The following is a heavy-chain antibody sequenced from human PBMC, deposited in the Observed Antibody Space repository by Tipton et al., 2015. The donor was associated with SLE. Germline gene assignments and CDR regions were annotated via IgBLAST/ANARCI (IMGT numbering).Heavy chain of an antibody. V-gene: IGHV4-38-2*02. CDR3: ASAGITVAGTHAFDI. Sequence: TLSLTCTVSGYSISSGYYWGWIRQPPGKGLEWIGSIYHSGTTYYYPSLKSRVTISIDTSKNQFSLKLSSVTAADTAVYYCASAGITVAGTHAFDIWGQGTMVTVSS. D-gene: IGHD6-19*01. J-gene: IGHJ3*02. CDR2: IYHSGTT. CDR1: GYSISSGYY.